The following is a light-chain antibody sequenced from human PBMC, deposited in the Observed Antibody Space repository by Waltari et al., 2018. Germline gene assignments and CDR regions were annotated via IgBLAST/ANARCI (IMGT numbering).Light chain of an antibody. Sequence: QSVLTQPPSASGPPGQRVTIPCSGSSPNIGANTVNWFQHLPGTAPKLLIYSNDQRPSGVPDRFSGSKSGTSASLAISGLRSEDEAFYFCAAWDDSLNGLWVFGGGTKLTVL. V-gene: IGLV1-44*01. CDR1: SPNIGANT. CDR3: AAWDDSLNGLWV. J-gene: IGLJ3*02. CDR2: SND.